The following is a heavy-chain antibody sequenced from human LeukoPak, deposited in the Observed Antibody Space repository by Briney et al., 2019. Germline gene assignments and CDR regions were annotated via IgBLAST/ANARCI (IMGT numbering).Heavy chain of an antibody. CDR3: ARHMSGVIVPAGGMDV. CDR2: IHYSGNT. CDR1: GGSISNHY. J-gene: IGHJ6*02. Sequence: SETLSLTCTVSGGSISNHYWSWIRQAPGKGLDFIGYIHYSGNTNYNPSLKSRVTISVDTSKDQLSLNLISVAAADTAVYYCARHMSGVIVPAGGMDVWGQGTTVTVSS. D-gene: IGHD2-2*01. V-gene: IGHV4-59*08.